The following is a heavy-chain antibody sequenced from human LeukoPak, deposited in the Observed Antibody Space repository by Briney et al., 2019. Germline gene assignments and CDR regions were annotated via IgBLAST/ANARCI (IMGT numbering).Heavy chain of an antibody. CDR2: ISSSSSTI. CDR1: GFTFSSYS. D-gene: IGHD3-22*01. J-gene: IGHJ6*03. Sequence: GGSLRLSCAASGFTFSSYSMNWVRQAPGKGLEWVSYISSSSSTIYYADSVKGRFTISRDNAKNSLYLQMNSLRAEDTAVYYCAKVSAMIVVVRGYMDVWGKGTTVTISS. V-gene: IGHV3-48*01. CDR3: AKVSAMIVVVRGYMDV.